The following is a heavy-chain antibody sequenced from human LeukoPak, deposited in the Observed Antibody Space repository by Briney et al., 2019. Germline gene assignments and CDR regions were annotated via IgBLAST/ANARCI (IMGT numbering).Heavy chain of an antibody. D-gene: IGHD6-13*01. CDR2: ININTGNP. V-gene: IGHV7-4-1*02. J-gene: IGHJ6*03. CDR3: AREGTYSSSWYGYYYYYYMDV. CDR1: GYTFTSHA. Sequence: ASVKVSCKASGYTFTSHAMNWVRQAPGQGLEWMGWININTGNPTYAQGYTGRFVFSLDTSVSTAYLQISSLKAEDTAVYYCAREGTYSSSWYGYYYYYYMDVWGKGTTVTVSS.